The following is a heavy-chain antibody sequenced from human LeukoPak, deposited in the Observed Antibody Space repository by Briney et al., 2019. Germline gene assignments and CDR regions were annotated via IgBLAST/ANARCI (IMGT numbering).Heavy chain of an antibody. J-gene: IGHJ4*02. CDR3: ARVKILRFDPTGFDY. D-gene: IGHD3-16*01. CDR1: GFTFSSYS. Sequence: GGSLRLSCAASGFTFSSYSMNWVRQAPGKGLEWVSYISSSSSTIYYADSVKGRFTISRDNAKNSLYLQMNSLRAEDTAVYYCARVKILRFDPTGFDYWGQGTLVTVSS. CDR2: ISSSSSTI. V-gene: IGHV3-48*01.